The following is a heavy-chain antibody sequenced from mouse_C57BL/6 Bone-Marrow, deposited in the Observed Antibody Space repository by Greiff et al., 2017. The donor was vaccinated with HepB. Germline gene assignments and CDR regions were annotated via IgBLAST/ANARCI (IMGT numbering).Heavy chain of an antibody. CDR3: ARSIYYDYDDAMDY. Sequence: QVQLQQPGAELVKPGASVKLSCKASGYTFTSYWMHWVKQRPGQGLEWIGMIHPNSGSTNYNEKFKSKATLTVDKSSSTAYMQLSSLTSEDSAVYYCARSIYYDYDDAMDYWGQGTSVTVSS. J-gene: IGHJ4*01. CDR2: IHPNSGST. D-gene: IGHD2-4*01. V-gene: IGHV1-64*01. CDR1: GYTFTSYW.